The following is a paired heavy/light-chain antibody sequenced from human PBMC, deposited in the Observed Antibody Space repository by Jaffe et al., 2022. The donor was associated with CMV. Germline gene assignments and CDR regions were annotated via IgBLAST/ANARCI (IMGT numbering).Light chain of an antibody. CDR3: QQYHNWPYT. J-gene: IGKJ2*01. CDR1: LSLSSD. Sequence: EAVMTQSPATLSVSPGERATLSCRASLSLSSDLAWYQHKPGQAPRLLIYDASTRATGIPARFSGSGSGTEFTLTISSLQSEDFAVYFCQQYHNWPYTFGQGTDLEIK. CDR2: DAS. V-gene: IGKV3-15*01.
Heavy chain of an antibody. CDR2: ISSNGGGT. CDR1: GGTLSGYA. J-gene: IGHJ6*03. CDR3: VKDTRSDVAAGFNSYYMEV. Sequence: EVQLVESGGGLVQPGGSLRLSCLASGGTLSGYAVHWVRQAPGKGLEYVSVISSNGGGTYYAASVKGRFTISRDNSRNTVYLQVSSLRAEDTALYYCVKDTRSDVAAGFNSYYMEVWGRGTTVTVSS. D-gene: IGHD6-13*01. V-gene: IGHV3-64D*06.